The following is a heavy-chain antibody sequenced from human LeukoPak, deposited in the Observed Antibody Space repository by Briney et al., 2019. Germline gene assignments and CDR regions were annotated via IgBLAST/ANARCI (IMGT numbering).Heavy chain of an antibody. J-gene: IGHJ4*02. CDR2: IYYSGST. CDR3: ARAVAVAGSAFDY. Sequence: SETLSLTCTVSGGSISGYYWSWIRQPPGKGLEWIGNIYYSGSTNYNPSLKSRVTISVDTSKSQFSLKLSSVTAADTAVYFCARAVAVAGSAFDYWGQGTLVTVSS. CDR1: GGSISGYY. V-gene: IGHV4-59*08. D-gene: IGHD6-13*01.